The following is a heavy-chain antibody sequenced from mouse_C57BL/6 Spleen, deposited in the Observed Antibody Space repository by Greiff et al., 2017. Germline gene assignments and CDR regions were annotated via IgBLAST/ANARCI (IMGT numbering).Heavy chain of an antibody. CDR3: ARPYYYGSSYVAWFAY. V-gene: IGHV1-61*01. CDR1: GYTFTSYW. D-gene: IGHD1-1*01. CDR2: IYPSDSEP. Sequence: VQLQQPGAELVRPGSSVKLSCKASGYTFTSYWMDWVKQRPGQGLEWIGNIYPSDSEPHYNQKFKDKATLTVDKSSSTAYMQLSSLTSEDSAVYYCARPYYYGSSYVAWFAYWGQGTLVTVSA. J-gene: IGHJ3*01.